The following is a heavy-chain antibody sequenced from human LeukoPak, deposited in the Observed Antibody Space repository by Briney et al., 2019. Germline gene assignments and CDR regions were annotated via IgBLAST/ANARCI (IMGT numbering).Heavy chain of an antibody. V-gene: IGHV3-23*01. CDR3: AKDVRVGGGGMDV. CDR2: ISAIGANT. Sequence: GGSLRLSCAASGFTCSSYAMTWVRQAPGKGLEWVSLISAIGANTYYADSVKGRFTISRDNSKNTLSLQMNSLRAEDTAVYYCAKDVRVGGGGMDVWGQGTPVTVSS. D-gene: IGHD1-26*01. J-gene: IGHJ6*02. CDR1: GFTCSSYA.